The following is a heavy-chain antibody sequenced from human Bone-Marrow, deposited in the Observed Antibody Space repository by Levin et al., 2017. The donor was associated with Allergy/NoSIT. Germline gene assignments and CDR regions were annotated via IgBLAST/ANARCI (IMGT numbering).Heavy chain of an antibody. CDR1: GYSISSGHY. D-gene: IGHD2-2*01. CDR3: AREGAAAANWFDP. J-gene: IGHJ5*02. Sequence: SQTLSLTCAVSGYSISSGHYWGWIRQPPGKGLEWIGNIYQSGSTYYNPSLESRVTISVDTSKNQFSLKLTSVTAADTAVYYCAREGAAAANWFDPWGQGTLVTVSS. CDR2: IYQSGST. V-gene: IGHV4-38-2*02.